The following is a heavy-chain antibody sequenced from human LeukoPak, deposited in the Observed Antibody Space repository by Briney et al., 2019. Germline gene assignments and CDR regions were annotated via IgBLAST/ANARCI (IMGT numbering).Heavy chain of an antibody. V-gene: IGHV1-69*13. CDR3: ASQVVTIFGVVTGHAFDI. J-gene: IGHJ3*02. CDR1: GGTLSSYA. D-gene: IGHD3-3*01. Sequence: SVKVSCKASGGTLSSYAISWVRQAPGQGLEWMGGIIPIFGTANYAQKFQGRVTITADESTSTAYMELSSLRSEDTAVYYCASQVVTIFGVVTGHAFDIWGQGTMVTVSS. CDR2: IIPIFGTA.